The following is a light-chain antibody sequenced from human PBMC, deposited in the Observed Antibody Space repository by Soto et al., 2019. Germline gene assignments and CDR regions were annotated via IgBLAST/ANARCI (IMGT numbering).Light chain of an antibody. V-gene: IGLV1-44*01. CDR2: SNN. CDR1: SSNIGSNA. J-gene: IGLJ2*01. Sequence: QSVLTQPPSASGTPGQRVTISCSGSSSNIGSNAVYWYQQLPGTAPTLLIYSNNQRPSVVPDRFSGSKSGTSASLAISGLQSEDEADYYCAAWDVSLNDVVFGGGTKLTVL. CDR3: AAWDVSLNDVV.